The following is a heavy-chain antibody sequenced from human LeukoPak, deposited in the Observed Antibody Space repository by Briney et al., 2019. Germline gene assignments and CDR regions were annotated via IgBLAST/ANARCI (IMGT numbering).Heavy chain of an antibody. V-gene: IGHV4-4*07. CDR2: IHTSGIT. J-gene: IGHJ3*02. D-gene: IGHD6-13*01. CDR3: ARDFSSSWYAFDI. Sequence: SEILSLTCTVSGGSITPYYYYWIRQPAGKGLEYIGRIHTSGITNYNPSLKSRVTISVDKSNNYFSLKLSSVTAADTAVYYCARDFSSSWYAFDIWGQGTMVIVSS. CDR1: GGSITPYY.